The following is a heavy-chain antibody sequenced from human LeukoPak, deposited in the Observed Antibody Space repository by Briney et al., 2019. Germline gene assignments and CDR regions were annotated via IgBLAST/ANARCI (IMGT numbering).Heavy chain of an antibody. J-gene: IGHJ6*03. Sequence: SETLSLTCAVYGGSFSGYYWSWIRQPPGKGLEWIGEINHSGSTNYNPSLKSRVTISVDTSKNQFSLKLSSVTAADTAVYYCARAVYYYMDVWGKGTTVTVSS. CDR2: INHSGST. V-gene: IGHV4-34*01. CDR1: GGSFSGYY. CDR3: ARAVYYYMDV.